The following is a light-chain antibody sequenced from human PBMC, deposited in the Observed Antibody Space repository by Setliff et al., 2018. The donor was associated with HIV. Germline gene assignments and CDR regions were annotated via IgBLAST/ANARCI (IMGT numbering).Light chain of an antibody. CDR3: SSYAGSNNV. J-gene: IGLJ1*01. V-gene: IGLV2-8*01. CDR2: EVN. Sequence: QSALTQPPSASGSPGQSVTISCTGTSSDVGGYKFVSWYQQHPGKAPKLIISEVNTRPSGVPDRFSGSKSGNTASLTVSGLQAEDEADYYCSSYAGSNNVFGTGTKSPS. CDR1: SSDVGGYKF.